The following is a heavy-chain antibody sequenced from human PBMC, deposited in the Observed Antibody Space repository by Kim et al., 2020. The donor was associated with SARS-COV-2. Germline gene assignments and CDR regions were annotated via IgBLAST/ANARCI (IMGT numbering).Heavy chain of an antibody. V-gene: IGHV3-23*01. CDR3: AKSNLPDYYDSSGYTMDV. CDR2: ISGSGGST. Sequence: GGSLRLSCAASGFTFSSYAMSWVRQAPGKGLEWVSAISGSGGSTYYADSVKGRFTISRDNSKNTLYLQMNSLRAEDTAVYYCAKSNLPDYYDSSGYTMDVWGEGTTVSVSS. CDR1: GFTFSSYA. D-gene: IGHD3-22*01. J-gene: IGHJ6*04.